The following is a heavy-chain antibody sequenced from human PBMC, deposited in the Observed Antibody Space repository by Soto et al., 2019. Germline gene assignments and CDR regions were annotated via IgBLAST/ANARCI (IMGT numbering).Heavy chain of an antibody. J-gene: IGHJ6*02. CDR3: ARDLRTVSSSWNYYYYYGMDV. Sequence: ASVKVSCKASGGTFSSYAISWVRQAPGQGLEWMGGIIPIFGTANYAQKFQGRVTITADESTSTAYMELSSLRSEDTAVYYCARDLRTVSSSWNYYYYYGMDVWGQGTTVTVSS. CDR1: GGTFSSYA. D-gene: IGHD6-13*01. V-gene: IGHV1-69*13. CDR2: IIPIFGTA.